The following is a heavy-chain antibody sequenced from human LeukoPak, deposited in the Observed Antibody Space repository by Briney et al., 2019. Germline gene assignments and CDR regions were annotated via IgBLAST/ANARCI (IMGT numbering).Heavy chain of an antibody. V-gene: IGHV4-59*07. CDR1: GDSISGYS. J-gene: IGHJ3*02. CDR3: ASMFVVVRPDAFNI. CDR2: IYYGGST. Sequence: SDTLSLTCNVSGDSISGYSWSGLRQPPGKGLEWIGNIYYGGSTSYNPSLKSRVTISIDTSNNLFSLNLRSVTDADTAVYYCASMFVVVRPDAFNIWGQGTMVTVSS. D-gene: IGHD2-21*01.